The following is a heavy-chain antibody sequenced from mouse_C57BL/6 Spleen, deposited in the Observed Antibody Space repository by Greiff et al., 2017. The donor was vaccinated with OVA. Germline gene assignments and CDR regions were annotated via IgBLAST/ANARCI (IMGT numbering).Heavy chain of an antibody. J-gene: IGHJ2*01. CDR1: GYTFTDYY. CDR3: ARPRGSSFDY. V-gene: IGHV1-26*01. CDR2: INPNNGGT. D-gene: IGHD1-1*01. Sequence: VQLQQSGPELVKPGASVKISCKASGYTFTDYYMNWVKQSHGKSLEWIGDINPNNGGTSYNQKFKGKATLTVDKSSSTAYMELRSLTSEDSAVYYCARPRGSSFDYWGQGTTLTVSS.